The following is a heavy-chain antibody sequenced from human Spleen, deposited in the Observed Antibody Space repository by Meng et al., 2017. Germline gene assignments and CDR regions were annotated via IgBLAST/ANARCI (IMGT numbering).Heavy chain of an antibody. CDR1: GGSFSDYY. CDR2: IYHSGST. Sequence: SETLSLTCVVSGGSFSDYYWSWIRQPPGKGLEWIGSIYHSGSTYYNPSLKSRVTISVDTSKNQFSLKLSSVTAADTAVYYCARNIIAAGWFRLIAFDIWGQGTMVTVSS. CDR3: ARNIIAAGWFRLIAFDI. D-gene: IGHD6-13*01. V-gene: IGHV4-38-2*01. J-gene: IGHJ3*02.